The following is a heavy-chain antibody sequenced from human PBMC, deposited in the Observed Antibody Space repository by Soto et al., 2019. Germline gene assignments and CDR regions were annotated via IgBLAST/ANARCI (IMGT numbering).Heavy chain of an antibody. J-gene: IGHJ4*02. Sequence: VQLVESGGDLVQPGGSLRLSCTASGFTLSSHWMHWVRQVPGKGLVWVSSISSSSSYIYYADSVKGRFTISRDNAKNSLYLQMNSLRAEDTAVYYCARDGLREPDYWGQGTLVTVSS. CDR3: ARDGLREPDY. CDR2: ISSSSSYI. V-gene: IGHV3-21*01. D-gene: IGHD1-26*01. CDR1: GFTLSSHW.